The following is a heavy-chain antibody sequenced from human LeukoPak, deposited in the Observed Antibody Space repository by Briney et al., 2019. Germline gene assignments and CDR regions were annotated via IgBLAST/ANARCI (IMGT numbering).Heavy chain of an antibody. CDR2: FDPEDGET. V-gene: IGHV1-24*01. CDR3: ATSVAVAGSFDY. CDR1: GYTLTELS. Sequence: ASVKVSCKVSGYTLTELSMHWVRQAPGKGLEWMGGFDPEDGETIYAQKFQGRVTMTEDTSTDTAYMELSSLRSEDTAVYYCATSVAVAGSFDYWGQGTLVTVSS. J-gene: IGHJ4*02. D-gene: IGHD6-19*01.